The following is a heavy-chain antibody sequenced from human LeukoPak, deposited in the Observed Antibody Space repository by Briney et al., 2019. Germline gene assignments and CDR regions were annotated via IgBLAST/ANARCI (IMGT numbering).Heavy chain of an antibody. Sequence: SETLSLTCTVSGYSISSGYYWGWIRQPPGKGLEWIGSIYHSGSTYYNPSLKSRVTISVDTSKNQFSLKLSSVTAADTAVYYCARGPKKGAFDIWGQGTMVTVSS. CDR3: ARGPKKGAFDI. CDR1: GYSISSGYY. CDR2: IYHSGST. J-gene: IGHJ3*02. V-gene: IGHV4-38-2*02.